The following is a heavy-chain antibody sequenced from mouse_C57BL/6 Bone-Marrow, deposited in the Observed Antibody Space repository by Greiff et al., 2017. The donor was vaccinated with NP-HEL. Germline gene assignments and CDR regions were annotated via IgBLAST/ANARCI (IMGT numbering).Heavy chain of an antibody. V-gene: IGHV1-55*01. CDR3: ARSDYYGSSSYYLDY. D-gene: IGHD1-1*01. CDR1: GYTFTSYW. Sequence: QVHVKQSGAELVKPGASVKMSCKASGYTFTSYWITWVKQRPGQGLEWIGDIYPGSGSTNYNEKFKSKATLTVDTSSSTAYMQLSSLTSEDSAVYYCARSDYYGSSSYYLDYWGQGTTLTVSS. CDR2: IYPGSGST. J-gene: IGHJ2*01.